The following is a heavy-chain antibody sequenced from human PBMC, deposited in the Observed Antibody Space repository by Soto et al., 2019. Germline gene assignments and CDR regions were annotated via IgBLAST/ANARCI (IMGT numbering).Heavy chain of an antibody. V-gene: IGHV4-30-4*01. Sequence: PSETLSLTCTVSGGSISSGDYYWSWIRQPPXKGLEWIGYIYYSGSTYYNPSLKSRVTISVDTSKNQFSLKLSSVTAADTAVYYCARDRSPGFMITFGGVTSGWFDPWGQGTLVTVSS. CDR1: GGSISSGDYY. CDR3: ARDRSPGFMITFGGVTSGWFDP. CDR2: IYYSGST. D-gene: IGHD3-16*01. J-gene: IGHJ5*02.